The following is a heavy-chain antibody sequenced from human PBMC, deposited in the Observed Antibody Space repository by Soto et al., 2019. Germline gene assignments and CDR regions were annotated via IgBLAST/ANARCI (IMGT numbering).Heavy chain of an antibody. CDR1: GGTFSSYA. CDR2: IIPIFGTA. Sequence: SVKVSCKASGGTFSSYAISWVRQAPGQGLEWMGGIIPIFGTANYAQKFQGRVTIAADESTSTAYMELSSLRSEDTAVYYCARGPMGVVVINYYYYGMDLWGQGTTVTVSS. D-gene: IGHD3-22*01. J-gene: IGHJ6*02. V-gene: IGHV1-69*13. CDR3: ARGPMGVVVINYYYYGMDL.